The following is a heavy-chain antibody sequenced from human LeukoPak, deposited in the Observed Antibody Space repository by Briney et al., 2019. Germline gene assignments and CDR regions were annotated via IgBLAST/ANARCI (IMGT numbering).Heavy chain of an antibody. V-gene: IGHV4-39*01. J-gene: IGHJ4*02. D-gene: IGHD1-26*01. Sequence: SETLSLTCSVSGDITHYWGWIRQPPGKGLECIGSIYFSGSAYYNPSLRSRVTISLDTSKKQLSLKLNSVTAADTAIYYCARHNGGGVGSYVAPGPPDYFDYWGQGTLVTVSS. CDR2: IYFSGSA. CDR1: GDITHY. CDR3: ARHNGGGVGSYVAPGPPDYFDY.